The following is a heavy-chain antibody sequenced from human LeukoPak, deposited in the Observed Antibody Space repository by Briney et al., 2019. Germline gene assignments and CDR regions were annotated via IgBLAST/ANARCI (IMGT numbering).Heavy chain of an antibody. Sequence: GGSLRLSCAASGFTFSSYWMSWVRQAPGKGLEWVANIKQDGSEKYYVDSVKGRFTISRDDAKNSLYLQMNSLRAEDTAVYYCARESMIVVVDYWGQGTLVTVSS. CDR2: IKQDGSEK. V-gene: IGHV3-7*01. CDR3: ARESMIVVVDY. D-gene: IGHD3-22*01. CDR1: GFTFSSYW. J-gene: IGHJ4*02.